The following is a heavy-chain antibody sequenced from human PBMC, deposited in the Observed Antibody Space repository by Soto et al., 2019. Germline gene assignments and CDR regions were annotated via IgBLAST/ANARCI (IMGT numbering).Heavy chain of an antibody. CDR2: MNPNSGNT. Sequence: GASVKVSCKASGYTLTSYDINWVRQATGQGLEWMGWMNPNSGNTGYAQKFQGRVTMTRNTSISTAYMELSSLRSEDTAVYYCARGSRYCSSTSCYTGYWFDPWGQGTMVTVYS. CDR3: ARGSRYCSSTSCYTGYWFDP. CDR1: GYTLTSYD. D-gene: IGHD2-2*02. V-gene: IGHV1-8*01. J-gene: IGHJ5*02.